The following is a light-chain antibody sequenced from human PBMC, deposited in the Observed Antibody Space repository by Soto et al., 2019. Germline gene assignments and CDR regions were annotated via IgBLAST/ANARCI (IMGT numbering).Light chain of an antibody. CDR1: SSDVGGYNY. J-gene: IGLJ1*01. CDR2: EVS. Sequence: ALTQPYSLSGSPGQSITISFTGTSSDVGGYNYVSWYQQHPGKAPKLMLYEVSNRPSGISNRFSGPKSGNTASLTISGLQAEDEADYYCSSYTSSSTLCVFGTGTKVTVL. V-gene: IGLV2-14*01. CDR3: SSYTSSSTLCV.